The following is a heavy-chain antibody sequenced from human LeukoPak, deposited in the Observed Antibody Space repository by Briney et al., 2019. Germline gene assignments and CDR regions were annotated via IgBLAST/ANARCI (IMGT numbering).Heavy chain of an antibody. Sequence: GGSLRLSCAASGFTFSSYNMNWVRQAPGKGLEWVSSTTSSSSYIYYADSVKGRFTISRDNAKNSLYLQMNSLRAEDTAVYYCARQFIDYNILTGYYSYFDYWGQGTLVTVSS. CDR1: GFTFSSYN. D-gene: IGHD3-9*01. CDR2: TTSSSSYI. V-gene: IGHV3-21*01. CDR3: ARQFIDYNILTGYYSYFDY. J-gene: IGHJ4*02.